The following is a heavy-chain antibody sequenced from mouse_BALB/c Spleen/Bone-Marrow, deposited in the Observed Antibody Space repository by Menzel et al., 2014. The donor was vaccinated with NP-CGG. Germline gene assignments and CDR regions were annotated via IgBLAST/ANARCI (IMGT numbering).Heavy chain of an antibody. V-gene: IGHV6-6*02. Sequence: EVMLVESGGGLVQPGGSMKLSCVASGFTFSNYWMNWVRQSPEKGLEWVAEIRLKSNNYATHYAESVKGRFTISRDDSKNSVYLKMNNLRAEDTSIYYCTRRGRGYAMDYWGQGTSVTVSS. CDR2: IRLKSNNYAT. CDR1: GFTFSNYW. CDR3: TRRGRGYAMDY. J-gene: IGHJ4*01.